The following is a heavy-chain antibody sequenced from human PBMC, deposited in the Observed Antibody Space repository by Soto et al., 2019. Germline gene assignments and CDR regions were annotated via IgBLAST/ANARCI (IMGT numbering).Heavy chain of an antibody. CDR1: GGSFSGYY. CDR2: INHSGST. D-gene: IGHD5-12*01. J-gene: IGHJ6*02. V-gene: IGHV4-34*01. Sequence: QVQLQQWGAGLLKPSETLSLTCAVYGGSFSGYYWSWIRQPPGKGLEWIGEINHSGSTNYNPSLKSRVTISVDTSKNQFSLKLSSVTAADTAVYSCARERAYSGYDVYYYYGMDVWGQGTTVTVSS. CDR3: ARERAYSGYDVYYYYGMDV.